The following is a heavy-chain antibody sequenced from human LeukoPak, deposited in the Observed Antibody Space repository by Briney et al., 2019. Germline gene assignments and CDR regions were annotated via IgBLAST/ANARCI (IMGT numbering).Heavy chain of an antibody. D-gene: IGHD3-10*01. CDR1: GGSISSSNW. CDR3: ARQDGGLLWFGELTADAFDI. CDR2: IYHSGST. J-gene: IGHJ3*02. V-gene: IGHV4-4*02. Sequence: SETLSLTCAVSGGSISSSNWWSWVRQPPGKGLEWIGEIYHSGSTNYNPSLKSRVTISVDKSKNQFSLKLSSVTAADTAVYYCARQDGGLLWFGELTADAFDIWGQGTMVTVSS.